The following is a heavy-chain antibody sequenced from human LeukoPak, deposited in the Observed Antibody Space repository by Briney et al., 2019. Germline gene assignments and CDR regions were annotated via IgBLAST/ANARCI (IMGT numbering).Heavy chain of an antibody. Sequence: GGPLRLSCAASGFTFSSYAMHRVRQAPGKGLEWVAVISYDGSNKYYADSVKGRFTISRDNSKNTLYLQMNSLRAEDTAVYYCARADGSSYYIILGYFDYWGQGTLVTVSS. V-gene: IGHV3-30*01. J-gene: IGHJ4*02. CDR1: GFTFSSYA. CDR2: ISYDGSNK. D-gene: IGHD2-15*01. CDR3: ARADGSSYYIILGYFDY.